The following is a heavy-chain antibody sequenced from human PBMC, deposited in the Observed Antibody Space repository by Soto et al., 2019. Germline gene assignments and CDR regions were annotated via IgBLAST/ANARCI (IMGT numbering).Heavy chain of an antibody. D-gene: IGHD1-26*01. J-gene: IGHJ5*01. CDR2: ILGSGDST. CDR1: GFTFSNFA. V-gene: IGHV3-23*01. CDR3: AKDKPVGATPGWFDS. Sequence: EVQLLESGGGFVQPGWSLRLSCESSGFTFSNFAMSWVRQAPGQGLEWVSSILGSGDSTYYADSVKGRFSISRDNSKNTLYHQMNSLRAEDTAISYCAKDKPVGATPGWFDSWGQGTLVIVSS.